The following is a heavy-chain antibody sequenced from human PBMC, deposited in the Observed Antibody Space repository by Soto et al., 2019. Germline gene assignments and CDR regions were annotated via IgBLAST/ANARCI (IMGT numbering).Heavy chain of an antibody. J-gene: IGHJ4*01. CDR1: GFTFTSYG. V-gene: IGHV3-23*01. D-gene: IGHD2-15*01. CDR3: AKDLPVIGGPYRSGGSCYGLDY. Sequence: GGSLRLSCAAAGFTFTSYGTSLVSQAPGKGLEWHSGSIGSGGSTFFADAVKGRFTISRGNAKNTLYLQMGSLRAEYTAVYSCAKDLPVIGGPYRSGGSCYGLDYW. CDR2: SIGSGGST.